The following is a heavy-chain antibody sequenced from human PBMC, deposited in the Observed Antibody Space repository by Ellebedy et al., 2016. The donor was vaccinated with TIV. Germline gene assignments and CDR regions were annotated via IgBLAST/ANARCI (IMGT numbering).Heavy chain of an antibody. CDR2: ISAYNGNT. D-gene: IGHD3-22*01. J-gene: IGHJ3*02. V-gene: IGHV1-18*01. CDR1: GYTFTSYG. Sequence: AASVKVSCKASGYTFTSYGISWVRQAPGQGLEWMGWISAYNGNTNYAQKLQGRVTMTTDTSTSTAYTELRSLRSDDTAVYYCAVGVYYDSSGSNAFDIWGQGTMVTVSS. CDR3: AVGVYYDSSGSNAFDI.